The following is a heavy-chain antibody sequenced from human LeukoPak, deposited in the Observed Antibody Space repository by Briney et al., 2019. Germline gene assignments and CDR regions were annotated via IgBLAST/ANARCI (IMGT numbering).Heavy chain of an antibody. J-gene: IGHJ4*02. D-gene: IGHD1-26*01. CDR2: IYYSGST. Sequence: KPSETLSLTCTVSGGSISSYYWSWIRQPPGKGLEWIGSIYYSGSTYYNPSLKSRVTISVDTSKNQFSLKLSSVTAADTAVYYSASWGTIVGAGNGYWGQGTLVTVSS. CDR1: GGSISSYY. V-gene: IGHV4-59*08. CDR3: ASWGTIVGAGNGY.